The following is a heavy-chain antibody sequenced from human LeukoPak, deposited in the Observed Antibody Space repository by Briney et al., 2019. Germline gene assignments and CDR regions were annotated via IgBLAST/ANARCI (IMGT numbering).Heavy chain of an antibody. J-gene: IGHJ4*02. D-gene: IGHD3-10*01. CDR3: AKDMRDWASGSYTFDS. CDR2: INWNSGDI. Sequence: SLRLSCAASGFTFDDYVMSWVRQAPGKGLEWVSGINWNSGDIAYAASVKGRFTISRDNDKKSLYLEMKSLRVEDTALYYCAKDMRDWASGSYTFDSWGQGTLVTVSS. V-gene: IGHV3-9*01. CDR1: GFTFDDYV.